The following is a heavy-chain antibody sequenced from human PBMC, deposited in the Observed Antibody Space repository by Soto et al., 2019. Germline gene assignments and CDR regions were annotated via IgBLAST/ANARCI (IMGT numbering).Heavy chain of an antibody. D-gene: IGHD3-10*01. CDR1: GFTFSSYW. J-gene: IGHJ6*02. Sequence: PGGSLRLSCADSGFTFSSYWMTWVRQAPGKGLEWVAVISYDGSNKYYADSEKGRFTISRDNSKNTLYLQMNSLRAEDTAVYYCARDMVGYYYYGMEVWGQGTTVSVS. CDR2: ISYDGSNK. CDR3: ARDMVGYYYYGMEV. V-gene: IGHV3-30-3*01.